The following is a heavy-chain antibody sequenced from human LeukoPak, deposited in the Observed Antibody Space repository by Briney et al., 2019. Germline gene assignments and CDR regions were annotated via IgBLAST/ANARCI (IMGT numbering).Heavy chain of an antibody. J-gene: IGHJ4*02. Sequence: PGRSLRLSCAASGFTFSSYAMHWVRQAPGKGLEWVAVISYDGSNKYYADSVKGRFTISRDNSKNTLYLQMNSLRAEDTAVYYCARGGSILLPSQWLERCYWGQGTLVTVSS. D-gene: IGHD6-19*01. CDR3: ARGGSILLPSQWLERCY. V-gene: IGHV3-30-3*01. CDR1: GFTFSSYA. CDR2: ISYDGSNK.